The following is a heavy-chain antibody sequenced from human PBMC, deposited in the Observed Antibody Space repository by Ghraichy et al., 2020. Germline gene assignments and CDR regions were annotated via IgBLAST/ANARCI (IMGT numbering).Heavy chain of an antibody. D-gene: IGHD3-22*01. Sequence: GGSLRLSCAVSGFTFSSYWMTWVRQAPGKGLEWVANIKQDGSEKFYVDSVEGRFTISRDNAKNSLYLQMNSLRAEDTAVYYCARELFYYDSSGSTKYFHHWGQGTLVTVS. CDR2: IKQDGSEK. J-gene: IGHJ1*01. V-gene: IGHV3-7*01. CDR1: GFTFSSYW. CDR3: ARELFYYDSSGSTKYFHH.